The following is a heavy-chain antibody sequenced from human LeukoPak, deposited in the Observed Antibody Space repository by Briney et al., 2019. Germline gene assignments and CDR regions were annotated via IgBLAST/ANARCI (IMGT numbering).Heavy chain of an antibody. Sequence: PSETLSLTCTVSGGSISSYYWSWIRQPAGKGLEWIGRIYTSGSTNYNPSLKSRVTMSVDTSKNQFPLKLSSVTAADTAVYYCARDQTYYDSSGYSLYAFDIWGQGTMVTVSS. CDR2: IYTSGST. D-gene: IGHD3-22*01. CDR3: ARDQTYYDSSGYSLYAFDI. CDR1: GGSISSYY. V-gene: IGHV4-4*07. J-gene: IGHJ3*02.